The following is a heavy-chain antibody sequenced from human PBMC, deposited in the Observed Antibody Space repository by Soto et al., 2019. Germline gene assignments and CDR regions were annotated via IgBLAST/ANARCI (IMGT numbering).Heavy chain of an antibody. J-gene: IGHJ3*01. CDR1: GFTFSRCT. CDR3: ASSLEVNAFDV. D-gene: IGHD3-10*01. V-gene: IGHV3-48*01. Sequence: GGSLRLSCSASGFTFSRCTMNWVRQAPGKGLEWVSYISAASSTIYYADSVKGRFTISRDNAKNSLYLQMDSPRVEDTAVYYCASSLEVNAFDVWGQGTLVTVSS. CDR2: ISAASSTI.